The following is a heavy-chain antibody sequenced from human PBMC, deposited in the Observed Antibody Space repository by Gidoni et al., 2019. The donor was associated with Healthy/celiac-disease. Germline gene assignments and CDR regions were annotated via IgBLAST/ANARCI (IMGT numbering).Heavy chain of an antibody. V-gene: IGHV1-18*01. J-gene: IGHJ4*02. CDR2: ISAYNGNT. CDR1: GYTFTSYG. D-gene: IGHD3-16*02. CDR3: ARDQWVITFGGVIVGFDY. Sequence: QVQLVQSGAEVKKPGASVKVSCKASGYTFTSYGISWVRQAPGQGLEWMGWISAYNGNTNYAQKLQGRVTMTTDTSTSTAYMELRSLRSDDTAVYYCARDQWVITFGGVIVGFDYWGQGTLVTVSS.